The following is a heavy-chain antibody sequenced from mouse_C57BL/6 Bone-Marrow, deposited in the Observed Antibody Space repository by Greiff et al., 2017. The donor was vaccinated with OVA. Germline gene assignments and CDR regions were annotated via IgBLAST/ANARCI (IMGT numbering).Heavy chain of an antibody. CDR1: GYTFTSYW. D-gene: IGHD2-4*01. J-gene: IGHJ4*01. V-gene: IGHV1-59*01. CDR3: ARRRSYDYDGAMDY. Sequence: QVQLQQPGPELVRPGTSVKLSCKASGYTFTSYWMHWVKQRPGQGLEWIGVIDPSDSYTNYNQKFKGKATLTVDTSSSTAYMQLSSLTSEDSAVYYCARRRSYDYDGAMDYWGQGTSVTVSS. CDR2: IDPSDSYT.